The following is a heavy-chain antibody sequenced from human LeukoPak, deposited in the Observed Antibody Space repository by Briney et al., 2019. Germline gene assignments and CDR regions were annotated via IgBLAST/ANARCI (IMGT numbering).Heavy chain of an antibody. CDR2: INPNDGDT. D-gene: IGHD2-2*01. CDR3: ARANFLYCSSTTCLFDY. Sequence: GVSVKVSCKASGYTFTDYYMHWVRQAPGQGFEWMGWINPNDGDTHYAQKFQGRVTMARDASISTAHMEVSRLRSDDTAVYYCARANFLYCSSTTCLFDYWGQGTLVTVSS. V-gene: IGHV1-2*02. J-gene: IGHJ4*02. CDR1: GYTFTDYY.